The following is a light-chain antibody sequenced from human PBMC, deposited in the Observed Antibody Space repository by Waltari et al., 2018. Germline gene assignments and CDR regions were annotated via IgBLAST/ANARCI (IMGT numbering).Light chain of an antibody. V-gene: IGKV1-33*01. CDR1: HDIKTY. Sequence: VQMTQSPSSLSASVGDGVTITSQSSHDIKTYLNWYQQKSGKAPKVVIYDVSHLATGDPSRFSGTGYGTQFTLTISSLQPEDIATYYCQQYEDESTFGGGTKVEVK. J-gene: IGKJ4*01. CDR3: QQYEDEST. CDR2: DVS.